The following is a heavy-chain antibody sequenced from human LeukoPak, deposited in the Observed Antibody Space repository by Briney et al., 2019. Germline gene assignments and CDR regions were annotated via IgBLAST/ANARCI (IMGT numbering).Heavy chain of an antibody. D-gene: IGHD3-10*01. J-gene: IGHJ4*02. CDR2: ISSSSSTI. Sequence: GGSLRLSCAASGFTFSSYSMNWVRQAPGKGLEWVSYISSSSSTIYYADSVKGRFTISRDNAKNSLYLQMNSLRAEDTALYYCAKDKGVGYGSGSPYYFDYWGQGTLVTVSS. CDR3: AKDKGVGYGSGSPYYFDY. CDR1: GFTFSSYS. V-gene: IGHV3-48*04.